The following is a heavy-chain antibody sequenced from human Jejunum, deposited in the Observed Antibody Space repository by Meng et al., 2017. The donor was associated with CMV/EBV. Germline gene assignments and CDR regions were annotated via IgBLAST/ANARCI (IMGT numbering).Heavy chain of an antibody. Sequence: TVSGGSISGYFWNWIRQPPGKAPEWIGNIDFSGTTKYNPSLKGRVTISVDTSKRQFSLKLGSVAAADTAVYYCARGWGTTSPWDYWGQGMLVTVSS. D-gene: IGHD3-16*01. CDR3: ARGWGTTSPWDY. J-gene: IGHJ4*02. V-gene: IGHV4-59*01. CDR2: IDFSGTT. CDR1: GGSISGYF.